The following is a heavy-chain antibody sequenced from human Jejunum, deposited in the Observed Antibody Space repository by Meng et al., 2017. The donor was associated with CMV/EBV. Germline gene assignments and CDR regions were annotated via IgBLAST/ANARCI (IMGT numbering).Heavy chain of an antibody. V-gene: IGHV3-30*02. Sequence: QFVGCWGGVVPPGVSLGLSCVTSGISFSNSGMHWVRQAPGKGLEWVVFIRNDGSEIYYVDSVKGRFTISRDNSKNTVYLQMDSLRVEDTGIYYCVKDKGRTALDYWGQGSLVTVSS. CDR1: GISFSNSG. J-gene: IGHJ4*02. CDR3: VKDKGRTALDY. D-gene: IGHD3-10*01. CDR2: IRNDGSEI.